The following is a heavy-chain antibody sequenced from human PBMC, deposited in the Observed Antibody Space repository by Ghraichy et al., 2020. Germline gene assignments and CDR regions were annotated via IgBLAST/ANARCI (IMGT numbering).Heavy chain of an antibody. CDR3: ARGGVSRDILTGYSDLDAFDI. V-gene: IGHV1-18*01. Sequence: ASVKVSCKASGYTFTSYGISWVRQAPGQGLEWMGWISAYNGNTNYAQKLQGRVTMTTDTSTSTAYMELRSLRSDDTAVYYCARGGVSRDILTGYSDLDAFDIWGQGTMVTVSS. CDR1: GYTFTSYG. J-gene: IGHJ3*02. D-gene: IGHD3-9*01. CDR2: ISAYNGNT.